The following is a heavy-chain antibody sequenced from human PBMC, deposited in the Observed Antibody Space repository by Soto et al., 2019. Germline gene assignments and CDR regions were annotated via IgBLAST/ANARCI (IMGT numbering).Heavy chain of an antibody. CDR1: GYSFTSYW. Sequence: GESLKISCKGSGYSFTSYWIGWVRQMPGKGLEWMGIIYPGDSDTRYSPSFQGQVTISADKSIRTAYLQWSSLKASDTAMYYCARRAYCGGDCYSSDYWGQGTLVTVSS. CDR2: IYPGDSDT. CDR3: ARRAYCGGDCYSSDY. V-gene: IGHV5-51*01. D-gene: IGHD2-21*02. J-gene: IGHJ4*02.